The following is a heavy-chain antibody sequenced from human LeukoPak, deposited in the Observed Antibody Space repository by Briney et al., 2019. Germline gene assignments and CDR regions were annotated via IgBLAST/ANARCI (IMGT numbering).Heavy chain of an antibody. V-gene: IGHV1-24*01. CDR1: GYTLTELS. CDR3: ATSPATKNGYYFDY. J-gene: IGHJ4*02. D-gene: IGHD1-1*01. CDR2: FDPEDGET. Sequence: PLASVKVSCKVSGYTLTELSMHWVRQAPGKGLEWMGGFDPEDGETIYAQKFQGRVTMTEDTSTDTAYMELSNLRSEDTAVYYCATSPATKNGYYFDYWGQGTLVTVSS.